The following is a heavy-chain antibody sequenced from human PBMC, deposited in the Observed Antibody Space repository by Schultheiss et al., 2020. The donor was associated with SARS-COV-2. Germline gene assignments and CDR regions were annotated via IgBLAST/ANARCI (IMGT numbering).Heavy chain of an antibody. D-gene: IGHD3-3*01. CDR2: IWHDGSNK. J-gene: IGHJ6*03. Sequence: GGSLRLSCVASGFAFSNFGMHWVRQAPGKGLEWVAVIWHDGSNKFYADSVKGRFTISRDNSKNTLYLQMDSLRADDTAVYYCARGSYDFWSGYSLYYYYYYMDVWGKGTTVTVSS. CDR3: ARGSYDFWSGYSLYYYYYYMDV. V-gene: IGHV3-33*08. CDR1: GFAFSNFG.